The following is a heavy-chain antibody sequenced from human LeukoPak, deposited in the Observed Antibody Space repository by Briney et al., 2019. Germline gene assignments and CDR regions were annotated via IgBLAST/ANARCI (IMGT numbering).Heavy chain of an antibody. CDR3: TRSLGVVIHGGMDV. J-gene: IGHJ6*02. CDR2: IYYTGGT. Sequence: PSETLSLTCTVSGGSISPFYWNWIRQPPGKGLEWIGYIYYTGGTSYSPSLNSRATISVDTSKNQISLKLNSVTAADTAVYYCTRSLGVVIHGGMDVWGRGTTVTVSS. D-gene: IGHD3-3*01. V-gene: IGHV4-59*01. CDR1: GGSISPFY.